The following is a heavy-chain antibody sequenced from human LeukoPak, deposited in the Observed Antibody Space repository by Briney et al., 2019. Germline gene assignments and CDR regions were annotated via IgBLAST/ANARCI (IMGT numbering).Heavy chain of an antibody. J-gene: IGHJ4*02. CDR1: GLTFRTYA. D-gene: IGHD6-13*01. CDR2: ISRSATTI. CDR3: ARVGALSSSWLLY. Sequence: GGSLRLSCAASGLTFRTYAMSWVRQAPGKGLEWVSSISRSATTIYYADSVKGRFTISRDNAKNSLYLQMNSLRAEDTAVYFCARVGALSSSWLLYWGQGTLVTVSS. V-gene: IGHV3-48*03.